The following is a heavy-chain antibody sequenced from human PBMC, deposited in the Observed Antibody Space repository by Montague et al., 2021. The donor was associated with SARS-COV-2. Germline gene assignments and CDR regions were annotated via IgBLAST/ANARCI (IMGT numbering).Heavy chain of an antibody. J-gene: IGHJ4*02. CDR1: GGSIRSYY. Sequence: SETRSLTCTVSGGSIRSYYWSWIRQPPGKGLEWIGEIYSSGSTNYNPSLKSRVTISMDTSKSQFSLKLTSVTAADTAVYYCARHTRGWQPFEFWGQGTLVTVSS. D-gene: IGHD6-19*01. CDR3: ARHTRGWQPFEF. CDR2: IYSSGST. V-gene: IGHV4-59*01.